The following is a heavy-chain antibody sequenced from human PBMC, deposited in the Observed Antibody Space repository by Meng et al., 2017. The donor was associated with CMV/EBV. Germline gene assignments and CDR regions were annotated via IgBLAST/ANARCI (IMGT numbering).Heavy chain of an antibody. J-gene: IGHJ6*02. CDR3: ARDRVVVVPAAILENSYYYYGMDV. Sequence: ASVKVSCKAYGYTFTGYYMHWVRQAPGQGLEWMGWINPNSGGTNYAQKFQGRVTMTRDTSISTAYMELSRLRSDDTAVYYCARDRVVVVPAAILENSYYYYGMDVWGQGTTVTVSS. CDR2: INPNSGGT. CDR1: GYTFTGYY. V-gene: IGHV1-2*02. D-gene: IGHD2-2*02.